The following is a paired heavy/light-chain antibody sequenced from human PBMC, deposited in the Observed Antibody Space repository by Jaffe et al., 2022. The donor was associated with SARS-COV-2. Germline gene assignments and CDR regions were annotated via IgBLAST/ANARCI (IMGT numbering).Heavy chain of an antibody. CDR3: ARDDDVGYCSGGSCYAYFDY. D-gene: IGHD2-15*01. V-gene: IGHV3-21*01. J-gene: IGHJ4*02. CDR1: GFTFSSYS. Sequence: EVQLVESGGGLVKPGGSLRLSCAASGFTFSSYSMNWVRQAPGKGLEWVSSISSSSSYIYYADSVKGRFTISRDNAKNSLYLQMNSLRAEDTAVYYCARDDDVGYCSGGSCYAYFDYWGQGTLVTVSS. CDR2: ISSSSSYI.
Light chain of an antibody. Sequence: SSELTQDPAVSVALGQTVRITCQGDSLRSYYASWYQQKPGQAPVLVIYGKNNRPSGIPDRFSGSSSGNTASLTITGAQAEDEADYYCNSRDSSGNPHVVFGGGTKLTVL. CDR2: GKN. V-gene: IGLV3-19*01. CDR1: SLRSYY. J-gene: IGLJ2*01. CDR3: NSRDSSGNPHVV.